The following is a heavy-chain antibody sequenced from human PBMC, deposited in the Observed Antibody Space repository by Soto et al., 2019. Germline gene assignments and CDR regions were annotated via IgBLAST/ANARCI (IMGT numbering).Heavy chain of an antibody. V-gene: IGHV3-9*01. CDR2: ISWNSSSI. Sequence: HPGGSLRLSCAASVFTFDDYAMHWVRQAPGKGLEWVSGISWNSSSIGYADSVKGRFTISRDNSKNTLYLQMNSLRAEDTAVYYCAKVWYSSSWAETTEFDYWGQGTLVTVSS. D-gene: IGHD6-13*01. CDR1: VFTFDDYA. J-gene: IGHJ4*02. CDR3: AKVWYSSSWAETTEFDY.